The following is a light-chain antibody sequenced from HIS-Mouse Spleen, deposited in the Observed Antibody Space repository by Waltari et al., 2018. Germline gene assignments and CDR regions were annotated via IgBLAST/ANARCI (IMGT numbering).Light chain of an antibody. V-gene: IGLV2-14*03. CDR2: DVS. Sequence: QSALTQPASVSGSPGQSITISCTGTSSDVGGYNYVSWYQQQPGKAPKLRIYDVSNLPSGVSNRFSGSKSCNTASLTISGLQAEDEADYYCSSYTSSSFNVVFGGGTKLTVL. CDR1: SSDVGGYNY. J-gene: IGLJ2*01. CDR3: SSYTSSSFNVV.